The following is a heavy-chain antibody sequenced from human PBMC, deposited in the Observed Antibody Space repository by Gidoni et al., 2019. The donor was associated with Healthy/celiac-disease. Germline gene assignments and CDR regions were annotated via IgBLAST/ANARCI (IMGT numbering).Heavy chain of an antibody. V-gene: IGHV3-33*01. Sequence: QVQLVESGGGVVQPGRSLRLSCAASGFTFSSYGMHWVRQAPGKGLEWVAVIWYDGSNKYYADSVKGRFTISRDNSKNTLYLQMNSLRAEDTAVYYCARDGNWNYVYYYGMDVWGQGTTVTVSS. J-gene: IGHJ6*02. CDR1: GFTFSSYG. CDR2: IWYDGSNK. D-gene: IGHD1-7*01. CDR3: ARDGNWNYVYYYGMDV.